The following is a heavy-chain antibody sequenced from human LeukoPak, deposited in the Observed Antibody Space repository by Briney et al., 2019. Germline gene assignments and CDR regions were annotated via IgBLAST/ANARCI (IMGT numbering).Heavy chain of an antibody. J-gene: IGHJ3*02. CDR1: GFTFSSYE. CDR3: AKSDYYDSSGYYYDPNDAFDI. V-gene: IGHV3-48*03. CDR2: ISSSGSTI. Sequence: GGSLRLSCAASGFTFSSYEMNWVRQAPGKGLEWVSYISSSGSTIYYADSVKGRFTISRDNSKNTLYLQMNSLRAEDTAVYYCAKSDYYDSSGYYYDPNDAFDIWGQGTMVTVSS. D-gene: IGHD3-22*01.